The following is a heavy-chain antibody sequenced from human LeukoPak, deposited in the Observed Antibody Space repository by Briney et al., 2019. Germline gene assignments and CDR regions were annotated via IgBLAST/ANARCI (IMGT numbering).Heavy chain of an antibody. D-gene: IGHD3-16*02. Sequence: ASVKVSCKASGYTLTNYGFIWVRQAPGQGLEWMGWISAYNGNTNYAQKLQGRVTMTTDTSTSTAYMELRSLRSDDTAVYYCARLDRYDYVWGSYRYYNAFDIWGQGTMVTVSS. CDR3: ARLDRYDYVWGSYRYYNAFDI. CDR2: ISAYNGNT. V-gene: IGHV1-18*01. CDR1: GYTLTNYG. J-gene: IGHJ3*02.